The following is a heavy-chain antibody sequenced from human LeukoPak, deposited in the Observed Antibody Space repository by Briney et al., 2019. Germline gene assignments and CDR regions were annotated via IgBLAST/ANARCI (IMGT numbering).Heavy chain of an antibody. CDR1: GFTFSSYA. D-gene: IGHD5-24*01. J-gene: IGHJ4*02. CDR3: AKDGEFRDGYNPAY. CDR2: ISGSGGST. V-gene: IGHV3-23*01. Sequence: GGSLRLSCAASGFTFSSYAMSWVRQAPGKGLEWVSAISGSGGSTYYADSVKGRFTISRDNSKNTLYLQMNSLRAEDTAVYYCAKDGEFRDGYNPAYWGQGPLVTVSS.